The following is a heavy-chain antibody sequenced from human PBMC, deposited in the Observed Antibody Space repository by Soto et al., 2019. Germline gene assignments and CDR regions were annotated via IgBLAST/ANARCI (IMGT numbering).Heavy chain of an antibody. V-gene: IGHV1-69*13. CDR1: GGTFSSYA. D-gene: IGHD1-26*01. CDR2: IIPIFGTA. CDR3: ARDGWELINNWFDP. J-gene: IGHJ5*02. Sequence: ASVKVSCKASGGTFSSYAISWVRQAPGQGLEWMGGIIPIFGTANYAQKFQGRVTITADESTSTAYMELSSLRSEDTAVYYCARDGWELINNWFDPWGQGTLVTVSS.